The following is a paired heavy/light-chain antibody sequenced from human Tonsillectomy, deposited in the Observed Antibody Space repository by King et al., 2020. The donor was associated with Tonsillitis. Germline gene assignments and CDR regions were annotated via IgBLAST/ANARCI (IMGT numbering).Heavy chain of an antibody. Sequence: QVLLQQSGPGLVKPSGTLSLTCDVSGVSISSTNWWTWVRQSPEKGLEWIGEIFHSGPTNYNPSLKSRVTISMDKSKNQFSLRLSSVTAADTAVYYCASCPNLRWLAFDSWGQGTQVTVSS. J-gene: IGHJ4*02. CDR1: GVSISSTNW. V-gene: IGHV4-4*02. CDR3: ASCPNLRWLAFDS. D-gene: IGHD6-19*01. CDR2: IFHSGPT.
Light chain of an antibody. CDR3: ETWDSSLSVAV. CDR2: END. V-gene: IGLV1-51*02. J-gene: IGLJ3*02. Sequence: QSVLTQPPSVSAAPGQKVTISCSGSSSNIGEHFVFWYQQLPGTAPRLLIYENDKRLSGIPDRFSGSKSGTSATLDITGLQAGDEADYHCETWDSSLSVAVFGGGTKVTVL. CDR1: SSNIGEHF.